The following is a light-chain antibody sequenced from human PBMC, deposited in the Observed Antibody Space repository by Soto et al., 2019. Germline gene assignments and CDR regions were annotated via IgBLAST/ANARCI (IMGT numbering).Light chain of an antibody. V-gene: IGKV3-15*01. CDR2: GAS. J-gene: IGKJ1*01. CDR1: QSISDT. CDR3: HQYNNCPWT. Sequence: EIVMTQSPVTLSVSPGGRATLSCRASQSISDTLAWYQQKPGQAPRLLIHGASTRAPGFPSRFSGSGSGTNFTLTISSLHSEDFAIYYCHQYNNCPWTFRQGTNVEFK.